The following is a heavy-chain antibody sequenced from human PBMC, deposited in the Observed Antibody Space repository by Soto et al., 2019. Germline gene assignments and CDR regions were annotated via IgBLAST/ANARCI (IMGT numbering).Heavy chain of an antibody. D-gene: IGHD3-10*01. CDR2: ISYDGSNK. Sequence: QVQLVESGGGVVQPGRSLRLSCAASGFTFRSYAMHWVRQAPGKGLEWVAVISYDGSNKYYADSVKGRFTISRDNSKNTLYLQMNSLRAEDTAVYYCARGPITMVRGWGLPHFDYWGQGTLVTVSS. V-gene: IGHV3-30-3*01. CDR1: GFTFRSYA. CDR3: ARGPITMVRGWGLPHFDY. J-gene: IGHJ4*02.